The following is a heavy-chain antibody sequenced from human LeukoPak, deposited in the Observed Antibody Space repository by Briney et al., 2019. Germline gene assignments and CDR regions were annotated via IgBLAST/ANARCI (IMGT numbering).Heavy chain of an antibody. V-gene: IGHV1-18*01. CDR3: ARDYYDSSGYRILDY. Sequence: ASAKVSCKASGYTFTSYGISWVRQAPGQGLEWMGWISAYNGNTNYAQKLQGRVTMTTDTSTSTAYMELRSLRSDDTAVYYCARDYYDSSGYRILDYWGQGTLVTVSS. J-gene: IGHJ4*02. CDR1: GYTFTSYG. CDR2: ISAYNGNT. D-gene: IGHD3-22*01.